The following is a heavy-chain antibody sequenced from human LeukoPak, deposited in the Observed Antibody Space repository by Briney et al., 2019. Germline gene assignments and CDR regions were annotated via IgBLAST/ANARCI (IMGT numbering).Heavy chain of an antibody. D-gene: IGHD2-2*01. CDR1: GFTFSSYS. CDR3: ARVIVAVPAAQFFDY. J-gene: IGHJ4*02. V-gene: IGHV3-21*01. CDR2: ISSSSCI. Sequence: GGSLRLSCAASGFTFSSYSMNWVRQAPGKGLEWVSSISSSSCIYYADSVKGRFTISRDNAKNSLYLQMNSLRAEDTAVYYCARVIVAVPAAQFFDYWGQGTLVTVSP.